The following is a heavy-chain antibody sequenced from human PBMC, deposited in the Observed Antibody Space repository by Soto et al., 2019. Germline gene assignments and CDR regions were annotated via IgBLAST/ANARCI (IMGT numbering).Heavy chain of an antibody. CDR3: AKRKQRGVSSGWYSVAFDI. J-gene: IGHJ3*02. Sequence: GGSLRLSCAASGFTFSSYAMSWVRQAPGKGLEWVSAISGSGGSTYYADSVKGRFTISRDNSKNTLYLQMNSLRAEDTAVYYCAKRKQRGVSSGWYSVAFDIWGQGTMVTVSS. CDR1: GFTFSSYA. V-gene: IGHV3-23*01. D-gene: IGHD6-19*01. CDR2: ISGSGGST.